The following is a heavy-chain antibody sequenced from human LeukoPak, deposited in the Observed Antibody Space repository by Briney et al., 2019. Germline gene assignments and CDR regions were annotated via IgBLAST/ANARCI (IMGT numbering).Heavy chain of an antibody. Sequence: GGSLRLSCAASGFTFSSYSMNWVRQAPGKGLEWVSYISSSSSTIYYADSVKGQFTISRDNAKNSLYLQMNSLRAEDTAVYYCARGDCSSTSCHAPWGQGTLVTVSS. D-gene: IGHD2-2*01. V-gene: IGHV3-48*01. CDR2: ISSSSSTI. J-gene: IGHJ5*02. CDR3: ARGDCSSTSCHAP. CDR1: GFTFSSYS.